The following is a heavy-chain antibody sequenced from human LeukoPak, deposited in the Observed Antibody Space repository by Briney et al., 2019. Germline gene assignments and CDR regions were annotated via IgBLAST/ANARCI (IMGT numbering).Heavy chain of an antibody. CDR2: IYYSGST. D-gene: IGHD1-26*01. J-gene: IGHJ4*02. CDR3: ARGPLLYYFDY. V-gene: IGHV4-31*03. CDR1: GGSISSGGYY. Sequence: PSETLSLTCTVSGGSISSGGYYWSWVCQHPGKGLEWIGYIYYSGSTYYNPSLKSRVTISVDTSKNQFSLKLSSVTAADTAVYYCARGPLLYYFDYWGQGTLVTFST.